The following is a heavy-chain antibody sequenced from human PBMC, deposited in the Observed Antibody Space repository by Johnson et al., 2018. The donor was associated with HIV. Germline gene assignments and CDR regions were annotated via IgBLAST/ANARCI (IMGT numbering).Heavy chain of an antibody. Sequence: QVQVVESGGGVVQPGRSLRLSCAASRFTFSSYAMHWVRQAPGKGLEWVALISNDGGNKYYADPVKGRFTISSDNSKNTLYLQMNSLSAEDTAVYYCAKARGYYPYDAFDIWGQGTMVTVSS. J-gene: IGHJ3*02. CDR1: RFTFSSYA. V-gene: IGHV3-30*04. CDR2: ISNDGGNK. D-gene: IGHD1-26*01. CDR3: AKARGYYPYDAFDI.